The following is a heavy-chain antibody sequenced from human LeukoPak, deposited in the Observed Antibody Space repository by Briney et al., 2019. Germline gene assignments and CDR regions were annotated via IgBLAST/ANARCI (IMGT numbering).Heavy chain of an antibody. CDR3: AKLGGSSDY. CDR1: GYTFSDSY. Sequence: GASVKVSCKGSGYTFSDSYIHWVRQAPGQGLEWMGWINPNNGGTNYAQKFQGRVTMTRDTSISTAYVELRSLTSDDAAVYYCAKLGGSSDYWGQGTLVTVPS. CDR2: INPNNGGT. D-gene: IGHD1-26*01. J-gene: IGHJ4*02. V-gene: IGHV1-2*02.